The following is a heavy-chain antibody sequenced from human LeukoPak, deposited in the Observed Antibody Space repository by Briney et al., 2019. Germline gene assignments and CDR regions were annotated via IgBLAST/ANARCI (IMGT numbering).Heavy chain of an antibody. CDR2: IYYSGST. J-gene: IGHJ6*04. Sequence: SETLSLTCTVSGGSISSYYWGWIRQPPGKGLEWIGSIYYSGSTYYNPSLKSRVTISVDTSKNQFSLKLSSVTAADTAVYYCARRVYYYYGMDVWGKGTTVTVSS. V-gene: IGHV4-39*01. CDR1: GGSISSYY. CDR3: ARRVYYYYGMDV.